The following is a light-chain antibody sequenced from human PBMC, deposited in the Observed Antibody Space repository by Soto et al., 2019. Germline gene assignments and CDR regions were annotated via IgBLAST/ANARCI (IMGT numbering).Light chain of an antibody. CDR2: GNV. J-gene: IGLJ1*01. CDR1: SSNVGAGYD. CDR3: QSYDSSLRGYV. V-gene: IGLV1-40*01. Sequence: QSVLTQPPSVSGAPGQKVTISCTGSSSNVGAGYDVHWYQQLPGTGPTLLIYGNVNRPSGVPDRFSGSKSGTSASLAITGLQPEDEADYFCQSYDSSLRGYVFGTGTKLHRP.